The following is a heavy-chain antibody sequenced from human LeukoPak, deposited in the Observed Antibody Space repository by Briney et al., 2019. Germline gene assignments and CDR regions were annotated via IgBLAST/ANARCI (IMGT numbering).Heavy chain of an antibody. CDR2: IWYDGSNK. CDR3: AKGPEDTAMDDFDY. J-gene: IGHJ4*02. CDR1: GFTFSSYG. Sequence: GRSLRLSCAASGFTFSSYGMHWVRQAPGKGLEWVAVIWYDGSNKYYADSVKGRFTISRDNSKNTLYRQMNSLRAEDTAVYYCAKGPEDTAMDDFDYWGQGTLVTVSS. V-gene: IGHV3-33*06. D-gene: IGHD5-18*01.